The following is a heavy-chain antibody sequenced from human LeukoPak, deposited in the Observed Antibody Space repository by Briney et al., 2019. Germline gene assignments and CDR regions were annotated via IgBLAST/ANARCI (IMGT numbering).Heavy chain of an antibody. D-gene: IGHD3-3*01. CDR1: GFTFSSYA. J-gene: IGHJ4*02. Sequence: GGSLRLSCAASGFTFSSYALSWVRQAPGKGLEWVSVIRGNGDSTYYADSAKGRFTISRDNSKNTVFLQMNSLRAEDTAVYYCAKVPHYDFWSGYYIDYWGQGTLVTVSS. CDR2: IRGNGDST. CDR3: AKVPHYDFWSGYYIDY. V-gene: IGHV3-23*01.